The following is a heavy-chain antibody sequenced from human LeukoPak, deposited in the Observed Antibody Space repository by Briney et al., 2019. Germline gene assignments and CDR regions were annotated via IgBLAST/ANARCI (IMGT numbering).Heavy chain of an antibody. V-gene: IGHV5-51*01. J-gene: IGHJ4*02. Sequence: GESLKISCQGYGYSFTNFCIGWVRQMPGKGLEWMGIIYPADSNTIYSPSFQGQVTISADKSISTAYLQWSNLKASDTAMYYCARQPSIAPRPYYFDYWGQGTLVTVSS. CDR1: GYSFTNFC. CDR3: ARQPSIAPRPYYFDY. D-gene: IGHD6-6*01. CDR2: IYPADSNT.